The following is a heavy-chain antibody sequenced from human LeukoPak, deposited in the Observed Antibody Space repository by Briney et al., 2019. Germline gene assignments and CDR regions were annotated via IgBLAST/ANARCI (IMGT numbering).Heavy chain of an antibody. J-gene: IGHJ6*02. CDR1: GGTFSSYG. Sequence: GASVKVSCKASGGTFSSYGISWVRQAPGQGLEWMGGIIPIFGTANHAQKFQGRVTITADESTSTAYMELSSLRSEDTAVYYCARTGENPPAATLYGMDVWGQGTTVTVSS. CDR2: IIPIFGTA. D-gene: IGHD2-15*01. V-gene: IGHV1-69*13. CDR3: ARTGENPPAATLYGMDV.